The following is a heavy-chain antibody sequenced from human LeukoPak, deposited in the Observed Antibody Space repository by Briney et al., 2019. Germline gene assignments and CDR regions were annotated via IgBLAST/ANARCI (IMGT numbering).Heavy chain of an antibody. CDR2: IYYSGSST. Sequence: PSETLSLTCTVSGGSMSGFFWTWIRQPPGRELEWIGSIYYSGSSTKYNPSLKSRVTISVDTSKSQFSLNLNSATAADTAVYYCARTSRHFYGSGSNLTPWPADMDVWGQGTKVTVSS. J-gene: IGHJ6*02. CDR3: ARTSRHFYGSGSNLTPWPADMDV. CDR1: GGSMSGFF. D-gene: IGHD3-10*01. V-gene: IGHV4-59*01.